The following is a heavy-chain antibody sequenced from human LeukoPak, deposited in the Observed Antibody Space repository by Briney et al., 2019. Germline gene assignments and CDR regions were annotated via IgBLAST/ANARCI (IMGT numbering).Heavy chain of an antibody. CDR2: ISYDGSNK. V-gene: IGHV3-30*03. CDR3: AGDYVSHYYYGMDV. D-gene: IGHD4-17*01. J-gene: IGHJ6*02. Sequence: PGGSLRLSWAASGFTFSSYGMHWVRQAPGKGLGWVAVISYDGSNKYYADSVKGRFPISRDNSKNTLYLQMNSLRAEDTAVYYCAGDYVSHYYYGMDVWGQGTTVTVSS. CDR1: GFTFSSYG.